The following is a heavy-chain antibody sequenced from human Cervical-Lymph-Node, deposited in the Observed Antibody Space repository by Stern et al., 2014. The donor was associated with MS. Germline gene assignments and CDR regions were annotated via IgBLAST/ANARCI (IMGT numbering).Heavy chain of an antibody. D-gene: IGHD6-19*01. CDR3: ARSSEVAANVGDFDY. CDR1: GYTFTSYG. Sequence: QVQLVQSGAEVKKPGASVKVSCKASGYTFTSYGISWVRQAPGQGLEWMGWISAYNGNTNYAQKPQGRVTMTTDASTSKAYMELRSLRSDDTAVYYCARSSEVAANVGDFDYWGQGTLVTVSS. V-gene: IGHV1-18*01. J-gene: IGHJ4*02. CDR2: ISAYNGNT.